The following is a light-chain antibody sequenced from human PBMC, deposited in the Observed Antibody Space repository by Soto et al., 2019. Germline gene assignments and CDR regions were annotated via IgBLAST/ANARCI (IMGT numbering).Light chain of an antibody. Sequence: YELTQPPSVSVAPGKTARITCGGNNIGSKSVHWYQQKPGQAPVLVIYYDSDRPSGIPERFSGSNSGNTATLTISRVEAGDEADYYCQVWDSSRGVFGGGTKVTVL. CDR1: NIGSKS. V-gene: IGLV3-21*04. CDR3: QVWDSSRGV. CDR2: YDS. J-gene: IGLJ3*02.